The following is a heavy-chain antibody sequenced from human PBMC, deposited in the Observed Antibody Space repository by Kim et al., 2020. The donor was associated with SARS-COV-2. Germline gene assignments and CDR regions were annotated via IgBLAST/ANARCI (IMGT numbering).Heavy chain of an antibody. CDR2: INRDGSGQ. CDR3: TTKNY. Sequence: INRDGSGQNYVGSLRGRFTIPRDNTRNSLYLQMESLRAEDTAVYYCTTKNYWGQGTLVTVSS. V-gene: IGHV3-7*01. J-gene: IGHJ4*02.